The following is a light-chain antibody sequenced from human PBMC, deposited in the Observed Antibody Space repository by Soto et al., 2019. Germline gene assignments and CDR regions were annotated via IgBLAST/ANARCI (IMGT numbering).Light chain of an antibody. J-gene: IGLJ1*01. CDR1: SSDVGGYNY. V-gene: IGLV2-14*01. CDR3: SSYTSSSTPFYV. Sequence: QSVLTQPASVSGSPGQSITISCTGTSSDVGGYNYVSWYQQHPGKAPKFMIYDVSNRPSGVSNRFSGSKSGNTASLTISGLQAEDEADYYCSSYTSSSTPFYVFGTGTKLTVL. CDR2: DVS.